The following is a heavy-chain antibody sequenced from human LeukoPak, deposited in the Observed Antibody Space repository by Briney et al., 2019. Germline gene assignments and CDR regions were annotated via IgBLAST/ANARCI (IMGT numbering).Heavy chain of an antibody. Sequence: SETLSLTCTVSGGSTNSYYYWSWIRQPPGKGLEWIGYIDYSGRTKYSPSLKSRVTISVDTSKNQFSLKLSSVTAADTAVYYCASFFRGGAFDIWGQGTMVTVSS. CDR3: ASFFRGGAFDI. D-gene: IGHD3-3*01. CDR2: IDYSGRT. V-gene: IGHV4-59*12. CDR1: GGSTNSYYY. J-gene: IGHJ3*02.